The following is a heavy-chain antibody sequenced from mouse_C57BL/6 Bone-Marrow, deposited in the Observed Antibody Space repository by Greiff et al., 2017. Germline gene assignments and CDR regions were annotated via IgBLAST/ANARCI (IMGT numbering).Heavy chain of an antibody. Sequence: QVQLKQPGAELVRPGSSVKLSCKASGYTFTSYWMHWVKQRPIQGLEWIGNIDPSDSETHYNQKFKDKATLTVDKSSSTAYMQLSSLTSEDSAVYYCARGGRPPFDYWGQGTTLTVSS. CDR2: IDPSDSET. V-gene: IGHV1-52*01. J-gene: IGHJ2*01. CDR3: ARGGRPPFDY. D-gene: IGHD1-2*01. CDR1: GYTFTSYW.